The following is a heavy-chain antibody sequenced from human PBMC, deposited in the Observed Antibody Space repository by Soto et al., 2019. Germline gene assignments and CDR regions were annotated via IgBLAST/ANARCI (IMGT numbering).Heavy chain of an antibody. CDR1: GGTFSSYA. D-gene: IGHD3-22*01. CDR2: IIPIFGTA. Sequence: SVKVSCKASGGTFSSYAISWVRQAPGQGLEWMGGIIPIFGTANYAQKFQGRVTITADESTSTAYMELSSLRSEDTAVYYCARGSWDYDSSGYYLFDYWGQGTLVTVS. CDR3: ARGSWDYDSSGYYLFDY. V-gene: IGHV1-69*13. J-gene: IGHJ4*02.